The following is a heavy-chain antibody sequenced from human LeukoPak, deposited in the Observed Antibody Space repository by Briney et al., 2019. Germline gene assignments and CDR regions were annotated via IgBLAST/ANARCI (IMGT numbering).Heavy chain of an antibody. D-gene: IGHD4-17*01. V-gene: IGHV3-66*01. CDR3: ARVRTTGSFDP. CDR2: IYSGGST. Sequence: PGGSLRLSCAASGFTVSSNYMSWVRQAPGKGPEWVSVIYSGGSTYYADSVKGRFTISRDNSKNTLYLQMNSLRAEDTAVYYCARVRTTGSFDPWGQGTLVTVSS. J-gene: IGHJ5*02. CDR1: GFTVSSNY.